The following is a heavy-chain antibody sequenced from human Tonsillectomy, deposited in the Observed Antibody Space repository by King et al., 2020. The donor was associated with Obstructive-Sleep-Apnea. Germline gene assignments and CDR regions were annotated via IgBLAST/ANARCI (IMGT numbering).Heavy chain of an antibody. CDR2: IYHTGIP. J-gene: IGHJ4*02. CDR3: ARVDWNPDY. V-gene: IGHV4-38-2*02. D-gene: IGHD1-1*01. Sequence: VQLQESGPGLVKSSETLSLTCSVSGYSISSGYFWGWIRQPPGEGLQWIGSIYHTGIPYYNFSLKSRVTISVDTSKNQFSRELTSVTATDTAVYYCARVDWNPDYWGQGTLVTVSS. CDR1: GYSISSGYF.